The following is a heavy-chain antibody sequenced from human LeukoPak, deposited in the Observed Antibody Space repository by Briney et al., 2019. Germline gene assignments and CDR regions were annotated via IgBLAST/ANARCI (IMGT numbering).Heavy chain of an antibody. D-gene: IGHD5-12*01. CDR3: ARVSGYHLNWFDP. CDR1: GFTFSSYW. J-gene: IGHJ5*02. V-gene: IGHV3-74*01. CDR2: INSDGSST. Sequence: GGSLRLSCAASGFTFSSYWMHWVRQAPGKGLVWVSRINSDGSSTSCADSVKGRFTISRDNAKNTLYLQMNSLRAEDTAVYYCARVSGYHLNWFDPWGQGTLVTVSS.